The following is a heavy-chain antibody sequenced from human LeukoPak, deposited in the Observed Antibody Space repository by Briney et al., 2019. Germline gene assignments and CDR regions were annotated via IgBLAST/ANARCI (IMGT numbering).Heavy chain of an antibody. Sequence: PGGSLRLSCAGPGFTFSNYALNWVRQAPGKGLEWVSVISGSVGSTNYADSVKGRFTISRDNFKNTLYLQMIGLRAEDTAVYYCVKELEMTTISDYFDYWGQGTLVTVSS. D-gene: IGHD5-24*01. V-gene: IGHV3-23*01. CDR1: GFTFSNYA. CDR3: VKELEMTTISDYFDY. CDR2: ISGSVGST. J-gene: IGHJ4*02.